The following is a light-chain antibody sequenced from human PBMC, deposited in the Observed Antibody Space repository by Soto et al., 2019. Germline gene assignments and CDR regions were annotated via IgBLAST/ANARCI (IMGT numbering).Light chain of an antibody. CDR2: DAS. J-gene: IGKJ3*01. CDR1: QDIRTA. Sequence: AIQLTQSPSSLSSSPGDRVTITCRASQDIRTAIAWYQQKPGQAPQLLIYDASSLQSGAPSRFSGRGSGTDFTFTISSLQPEDFATYYCQQFNSFPFTFGPGTKVDIK. CDR3: QQFNSFPFT. V-gene: IGKV1-13*02.